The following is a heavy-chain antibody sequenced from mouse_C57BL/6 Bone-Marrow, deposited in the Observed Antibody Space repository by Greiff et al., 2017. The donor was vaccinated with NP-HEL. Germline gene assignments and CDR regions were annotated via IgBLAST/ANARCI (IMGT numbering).Heavy chain of an antibody. CDR3: ARYGIYDGYYLYFDV. D-gene: IGHD2-3*01. CDR2: IYPGDGDT. J-gene: IGHJ1*03. Sequence: QVQLKQSGPELVKPGASVKISCTASGYAFSSSWMNWVKQRPGTGLEWIGRIYPGDGDTNYNGKFKGKATLTADKSSSTAYMQLSSLTSEDSAVYFCARYGIYDGYYLYFDVWGTGTTVTVSS. V-gene: IGHV1-82*01. CDR1: GYAFSSSW.